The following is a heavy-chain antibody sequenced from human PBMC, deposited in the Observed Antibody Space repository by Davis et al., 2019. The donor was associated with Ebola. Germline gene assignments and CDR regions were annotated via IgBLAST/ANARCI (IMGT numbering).Heavy chain of an antibody. J-gene: IGHJ4*01. CDR2: MNPKSGNT. V-gene: IGHV1-8*01. Sequence: ASVKVSCKASRYTFTSYDIHWVRQATGQGLEWMGWMNPKSGNTGYAQKFQGRVTMTRNTSISTAYMELSSLRSEDTALYYCARGDSSGWPIYWGQGALVTVSS. D-gene: IGHD6-19*01. CDR3: ARGDSSGWPIY. CDR1: RYTFTSYD.